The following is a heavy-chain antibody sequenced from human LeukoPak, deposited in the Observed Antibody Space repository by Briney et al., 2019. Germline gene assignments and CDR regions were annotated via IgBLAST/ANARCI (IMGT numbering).Heavy chain of an antibody. J-gene: IGHJ4*02. CDR1: GGSISGSY. Sequence: SETLSLTCTVSGGSISGSYWSWIRQPPGKGLEWIAYMYNSGSTNYNSSLKSRVTISIDTSKNQFSLKLSSLTAADTAIYYCARGIESSGDYGYWGQGILVTVSS. CDR3: ARGIESSGDYGY. D-gene: IGHD4-17*01. V-gene: IGHV4-59*01. CDR2: MYNSGST.